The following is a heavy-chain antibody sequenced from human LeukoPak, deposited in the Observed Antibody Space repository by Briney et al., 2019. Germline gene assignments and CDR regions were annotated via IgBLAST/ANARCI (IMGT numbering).Heavy chain of an antibody. Sequence: KSSETLSLTCAVYGGSFSGYYWSWIRQPPGKGLEWIGEINHSGSTNYNPSLKSRVTISVDTSKNQFSLKLSSVTAADTAVYYCARGPYYYDSSGYSYYFDYWGQGTLVTVSS. D-gene: IGHD3-22*01. CDR2: INHSGST. CDR1: GGSFSGYY. J-gene: IGHJ4*02. CDR3: ARGPYYYDSSGYSYYFDY. V-gene: IGHV4-34*01.